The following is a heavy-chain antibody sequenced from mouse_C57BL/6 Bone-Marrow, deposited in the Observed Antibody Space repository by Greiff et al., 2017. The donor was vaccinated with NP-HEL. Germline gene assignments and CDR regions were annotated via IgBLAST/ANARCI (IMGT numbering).Heavy chain of an antibody. CDR1: GYAFTNYL. CDR3: ARGGIYYDYAWFAY. CDR2: INPGRGGT. V-gene: IGHV1-54*01. Sequence: VQLQQSGAELVRPGTSVKVSCKASGYAFTNYLIEWVKQRPGQGLEWIGVINPGRGGTNYHEKFKGKATLTADKSSSTAYIQLSSLTSEDSAVYFCARGGIYYDYAWFAYWGQGTLVTVSA. J-gene: IGHJ3*01. D-gene: IGHD2-4*01.